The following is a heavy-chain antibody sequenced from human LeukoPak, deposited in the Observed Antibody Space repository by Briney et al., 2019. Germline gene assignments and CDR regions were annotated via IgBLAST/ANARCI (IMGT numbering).Heavy chain of an antibody. CDR2: IYYSGST. J-gene: IGHJ4*02. Sequence: SETLSLTCAVSGGSISSYYWSWIRQPPGKGLEWIGYIYYSGSTNYNPSLKSRVTISVDTSKNQFSLKLSSVTAADTAVYYCARVGGAAVAGGYFDYWGQGTLVTVSS. CDR3: ARVGGAAVAGGYFDY. D-gene: IGHD6-19*01. V-gene: IGHV4-59*01. CDR1: GGSISSYY.